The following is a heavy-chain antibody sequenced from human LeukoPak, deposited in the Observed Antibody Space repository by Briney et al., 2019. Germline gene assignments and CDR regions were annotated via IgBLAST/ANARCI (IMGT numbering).Heavy chain of an antibody. J-gene: IGHJ4*02. Sequence: SETQALTYTVSGGSISSSSYYWGWSRQPPGKVLGWIGSIYYSGSTYYNPSLKSRVTISVDPSKNQFSLKLSSVTAADTAVYYCARGERGGAYLDEPWGQGTLVSLSS. CDR1: GGSISSSSYY. V-gene: IGHV4-39*07. CDR2: IYYSGST. D-gene: IGHD2-15*01. CDR3: ARGERGGAYLDEP.